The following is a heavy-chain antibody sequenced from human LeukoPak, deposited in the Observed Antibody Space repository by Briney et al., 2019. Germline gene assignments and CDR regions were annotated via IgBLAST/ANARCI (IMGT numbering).Heavy chain of an antibody. CDR1: GYPFSSYG. CDR3: ARPSHTDYYYYYMDV. J-gene: IGHJ6*03. V-gene: IGHV7-4-1*02. D-gene: IGHD4-17*01. Sequence: GASVKVSCKASGYPFSSYGISWVRQAPGQGLEWMGWINTNTGNPTYAQGFTGRFVFSLDTSVSTAYLQISSLKAEDTAVYYCARPSHTDYYYYYMDVWGKGTTVTVSS. CDR2: INTNTGNP.